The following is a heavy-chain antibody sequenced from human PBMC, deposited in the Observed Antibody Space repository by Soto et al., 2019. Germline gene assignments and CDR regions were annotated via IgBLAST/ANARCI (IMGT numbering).Heavy chain of an antibody. V-gene: IGHV4-39*01. J-gene: IGHJ4*02. Sequence: QLQLQESGPGLVKPSETLSLTCTVSGGSISSSSYYWGWIRQPPGKGLEWIGSIYYSGSTYYNPSLKSRVTISVDTSKNQFSLKLSSVTAADTAVYYCARHTDIVVVPAAIEEDYWGQETLVTVSS. CDR2: IYYSGST. D-gene: IGHD2-2*01. CDR3: ARHTDIVVVPAAIEEDY. CDR1: GGSISSSSYY.